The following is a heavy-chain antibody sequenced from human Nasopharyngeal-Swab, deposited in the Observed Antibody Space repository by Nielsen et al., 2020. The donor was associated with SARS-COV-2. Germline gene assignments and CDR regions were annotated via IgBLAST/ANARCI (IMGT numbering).Heavy chain of an antibody. Sequence: GESLKISCAASGFTFSRYTMHWVRQAPGKGLEWVAVISCDRSNKYYADSVKGRFTISRDISKNTLYLQMNSLRAEDTAVFYCASTPLDSSGYYYAFHYWGRGTLVTVSS. J-gene: IGHJ4*02. CDR1: GFTFSRYT. CDR2: ISCDRSNK. CDR3: ASTPLDSSGYYYAFHY. D-gene: IGHD3-22*01. V-gene: IGHV3-30-3*01.